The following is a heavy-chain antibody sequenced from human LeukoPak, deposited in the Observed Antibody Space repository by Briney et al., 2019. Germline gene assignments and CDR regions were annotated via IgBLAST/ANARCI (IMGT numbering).Heavy chain of an antibody. J-gene: IGHJ4*02. CDR3: AREEYQVLLD. Sequence: GGFLRLSCATSGFSFSRYEMNWVRQAPGKGLEWVAYIDSRSSTIYYADSMKGRFTISRDNAKNSLYLQMNSLRVGDTAIYYCAREEYQVLLDWGQGVLVTVAS. CDR2: IDSRSSTI. CDR1: GFSFSRYE. V-gene: IGHV3-48*03. D-gene: IGHD2-15*01.